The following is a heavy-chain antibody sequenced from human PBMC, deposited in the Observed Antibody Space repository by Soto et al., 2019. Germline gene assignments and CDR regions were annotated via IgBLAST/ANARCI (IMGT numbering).Heavy chain of an antibody. CDR3: ARDLGYCSGGSCPVFDY. CDR1: GGTFSSYA. V-gene: IGHV1-69*13. Sequence: SVKVSCKASGGTFSSYAISWVRQAPGQGLEWMGGIIPIFGTANYAQKFQGRVTITADESTSTAYMELSSLRSEDTAVYYCARDLGYCSGGSCPVFDYWGQGTLVTVSS. D-gene: IGHD2-15*01. J-gene: IGHJ4*02. CDR2: IIPIFGTA.